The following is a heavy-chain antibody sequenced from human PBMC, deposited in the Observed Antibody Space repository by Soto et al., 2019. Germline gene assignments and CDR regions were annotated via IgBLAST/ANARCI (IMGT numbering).Heavy chain of an antibody. J-gene: IGHJ4*02. CDR1: GFTFSTYG. CDR2: IWYDGSRT. Sequence: QVQLVESGGGVVQPGTSLRLSCAASGFTFSTYGMHWVRQAPGKGLDWVALIWYDGSRTHYAESVKGRFTISRDNSKNTLFLQMNSLRVEDMAVYYCARAVLGTVTSYPDYWGQGTLVTVSS. D-gene: IGHD4-17*01. V-gene: IGHV3-33*01. CDR3: ARAVLGTVTSYPDY.